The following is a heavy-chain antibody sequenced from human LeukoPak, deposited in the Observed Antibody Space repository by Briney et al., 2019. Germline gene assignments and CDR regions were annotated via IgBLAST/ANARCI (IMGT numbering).Heavy chain of an antibody. CDR2: IYYTGST. V-gene: IGHV4-59*01. CDR3: ARADDYIWGSYRFDY. CDR1: GGSISGNY. Sequence: SETLSLTRTVSGGSISGNYWTWIRQPPGKGLEWIGNIYYTGSTDYNPSLKSRVTISVDTSKNQFSLKLSSVTAADTAVYYCARADDYIWGSYRFDYWGQGTLVTVSS. D-gene: IGHD3-16*02. J-gene: IGHJ4*02.